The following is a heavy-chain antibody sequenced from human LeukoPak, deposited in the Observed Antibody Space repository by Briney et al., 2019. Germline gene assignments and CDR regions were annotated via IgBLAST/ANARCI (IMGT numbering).Heavy chain of an antibody. Sequence: PGRSLRLSCAASGFTFSHYSMNWVRQAAGKGLEWVACIGASSSYIYYADSVKGRFTISRDNANNALYLQMNSLRAEDTAVYYCARDFEERGYYLADFDYWGQGTLVTVSS. V-gene: IGHV3-21*01. CDR3: ARDFEERGYYLADFDY. CDR1: GFTFSHYS. J-gene: IGHJ4*02. D-gene: IGHD3-22*01. CDR2: IGASSSYI.